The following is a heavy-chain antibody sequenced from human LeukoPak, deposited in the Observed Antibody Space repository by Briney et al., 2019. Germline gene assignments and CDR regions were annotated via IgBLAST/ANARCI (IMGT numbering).Heavy chain of an antibody. J-gene: IGHJ4*02. Sequence: GGSLRLSCAASGFTFSSYDMNWVRQAPGKGLEWVSSISSSSSYIYYADSVKGRFTISRDNAKNSLYLQMNSLRAEDTAVYYCAREAVTGTNNDNWGQGTLVTVSS. D-gene: IGHD1-20*01. V-gene: IGHV3-21*01. CDR3: AREAVTGTNNDN. CDR1: GFTFSSYD. CDR2: ISSSSSYI.